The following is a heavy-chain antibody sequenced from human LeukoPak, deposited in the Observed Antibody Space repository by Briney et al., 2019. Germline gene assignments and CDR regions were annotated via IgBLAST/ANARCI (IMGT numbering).Heavy chain of an antibody. Sequence: PSETLSLTCTVSGGSISSSGYYWGWIRQPPGKGLEWIGSIYYSGSTYYNPSLKSRVTISVDTSKNQFSLKLSSVTAADTAVYYCARRQEYYYGSGSYYNAPVHWGQGTLVTVSS. V-gene: IGHV4-39*01. CDR3: ARRQEYYYGSGSYYNAPVH. CDR1: GGSISSSGYY. D-gene: IGHD3-10*01. J-gene: IGHJ4*02. CDR2: IYYSGST.